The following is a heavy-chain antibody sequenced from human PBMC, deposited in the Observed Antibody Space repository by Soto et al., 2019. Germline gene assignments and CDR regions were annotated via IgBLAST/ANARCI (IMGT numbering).Heavy chain of an antibody. Sequence: SGGSLRLSCAASGFTFSDYWMTWVRQAPGKGLEWVANIKEDGNEKYCVDSVKGRFTISRDNAKTSLYLQMNSLRAEDTAVYHCARVVGSCSSTTCYPSYFDYWGQGTLVTVSS. CDR2: IKEDGNEK. D-gene: IGHD2-2*01. V-gene: IGHV3-7*01. CDR1: GFTFSDYW. J-gene: IGHJ4*02. CDR3: ARVVGSCSSTTCYPSYFDY.